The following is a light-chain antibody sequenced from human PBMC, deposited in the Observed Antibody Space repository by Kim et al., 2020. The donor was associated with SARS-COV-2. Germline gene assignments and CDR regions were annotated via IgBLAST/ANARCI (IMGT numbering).Light chain of an antibody. CDR3: SSYTSSSTGV. J-gene: IGLJ3*02. CDR2: DVS. V-gene: IGLV2-14*03. CDR1: SGGVGGFNS. Sequence: GHSLSYASTGTSGGVGGFNSVSWYQQHPRKAPQLLIYDVSNRPSGVSNRVSGSKSGNTASLTISGLQAQDEADYYCSSYTSSSTGVFGGGTQLTVL.